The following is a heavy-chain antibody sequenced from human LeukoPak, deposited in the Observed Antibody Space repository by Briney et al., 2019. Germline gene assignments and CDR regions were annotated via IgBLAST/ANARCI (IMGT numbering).Heavy chain of an antibody. Sequence: ASVKVSCKASGGTFSSYAISWVRQAPGQGLEWMGGIIPIFGTANYAQKFQGRVTITADESTSTAYMELSSLRSEDTAVYYCAAGRYDFWSGYGSRYGMDVWGQGTTVTVSS. V-gene: IGHV1-69*13. CDR3: AAGRYDFWSGYGSRYGMDV. CDR2: IIPIFGTA. CDR1: GGTFSSYA. D-gene: IGHD3-3*01. J-gene: IGHJ6*02.